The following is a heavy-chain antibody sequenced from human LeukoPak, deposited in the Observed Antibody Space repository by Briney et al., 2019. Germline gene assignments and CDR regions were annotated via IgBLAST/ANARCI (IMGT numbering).Heavy chain of an antibody. J-gene: IGHJ4*02. Sequence: ASVKVSCKASGYTFTSYYMHWVRQAPGQGLEWMGIINPSGGSTSYAQKFQGRVTITTDESTSTAYMELSSLRSEDTAVYYCASAAYCGGDCQPYYFDYWGQGTLLTVSS. D-gene: IGHD2-21*01. CDR2: INPSGGST. CDR1: GYTFTSYY. V-gene: IGHV1-46*01. CDR3: ASAAYCGGDCQPYYFDY.